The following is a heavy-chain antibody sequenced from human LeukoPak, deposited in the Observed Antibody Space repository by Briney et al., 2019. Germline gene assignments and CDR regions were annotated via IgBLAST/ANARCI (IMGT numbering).Heavy chain of an antibody. Sequence: ASVKVSCKASGGTFSSYAISWVRQAPGQGLEWMGGIIPIFGTANYAQKFQGRVTITTDESTSTAYMELSSLRSEDTAVYYCARDLAGIAAAGTDCYYYMDVWGKGTTVTVSS. J-gene: IGHJ6*03. CDR3: ARDLAGIAAAGTDCYYYMDV. D-gene: IGHD6-13*01. CDR1: GGTFSSYA. CDR2: IIPIFGTA. V-gene: IGHV1-69*05.